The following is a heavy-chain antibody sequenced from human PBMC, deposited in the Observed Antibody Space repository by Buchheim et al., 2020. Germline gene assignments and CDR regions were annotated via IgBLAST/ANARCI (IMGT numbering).Heavy chain of an antibody. CDR1: GFTVSSNY. J-gene: IGHJ6*02. CDR3: ARDTTGYSSGWYGLDYYGMDV. CDR2: IYSGGST. V-gene: IGHV3-66*01. Sequence: EVQLVESGGGLVQPGGSLRLSCAASGFTVSSNYMSWVRQAPGKGLEWVSVIYSGGSTYYADSVKGRFTISRDNSKNTLYLHMNSLRAEDTAVYYCARDTTGYSSGWYGLDYYGMDVWGQGTT. D-gene: IGHD6-19*01.